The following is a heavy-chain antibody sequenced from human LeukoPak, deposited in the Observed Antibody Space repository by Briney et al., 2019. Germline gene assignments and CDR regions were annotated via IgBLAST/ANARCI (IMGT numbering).Heavy chain of an antibody. D-gene: IGHD6-19*01. CDR2: ISGSGGST. CDR1: GFTFSHYA. Sequence: GGSLRLSCAASGFTFSHYAMTWVRHAPGNWLEWVSAISGSGGSTYYAYSVKGRFTISRDNSKNTLYLQMNSMRAEDTAVYYCAKGWGTYSSGWYLFDYWGQGALITVSS. CDR3: AKGWGTYSSGWYLFDY. J-gene: IGHJ4*02. V-gene: IGHV3-23*01.